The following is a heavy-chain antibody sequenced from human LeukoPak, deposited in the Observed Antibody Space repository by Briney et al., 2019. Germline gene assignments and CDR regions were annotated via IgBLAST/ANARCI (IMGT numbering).Heavy chain of an antibody. CDR1: GFTFSSYG. Sequence: GGSLRLSCAASGFTFSSYGMHWVRQAPGKWLEWVAVIWYDGSNKYYADFVKGRFTISRDNSKNTLYLQMNSLRAEDTAVCYCARGSYYDFWSGPGVFDYWGQGTLVTVSS. D-gene: IGHD3-3*01. CDR2: IWYDGSNK. V-gene: IGHV3-33*01. J-gene: IGHJ4*02. CDR3: ARGSYYDFWSGPGVFDY.